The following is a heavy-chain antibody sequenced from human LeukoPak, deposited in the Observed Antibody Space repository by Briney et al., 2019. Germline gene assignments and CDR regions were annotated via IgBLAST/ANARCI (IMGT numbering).Heavy chain of an antibody. D-gene: IGHD2-21*01. CDR3: ARIPPVYWYFEL. CDR2: FYYSGST. V-gene: IGHV4-59*08. CDR1: GGSISTYY. Sequence: PSETLSLTCTVSGGSISTYYWSWIRQPPGKGLEWIGYFYYSGSTNYNPSLKSRVAISVDMSKNQFSLRLSSVTAADTAIYYCARIPPVYWYFELWGRGTLVTVSS. J-gene: IGHJ2*01.